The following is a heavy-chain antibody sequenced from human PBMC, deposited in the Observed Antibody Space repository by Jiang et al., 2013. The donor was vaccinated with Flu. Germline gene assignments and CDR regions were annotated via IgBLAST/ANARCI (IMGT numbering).Heavy chain of an antibody. Sequence: GPGLVKPSETLSLTCTVSGGSISSYYWSWIRQSPGKGLEWIGYIYYSGSTNYNPSLKSRVTISVDTSKNQFSLKLSSVTAADTAVYYCARARYIVATIGPDVFDIWGQGTMVTVSS. D-gene: IGHD5-12*01. CDR1: GGSISSYY. J-gene: IGHJ3*02. CDR2: IYYSGST. CDR3: ARARYIVATIGPDVFDI. V-gene: IGHV4-59*01.